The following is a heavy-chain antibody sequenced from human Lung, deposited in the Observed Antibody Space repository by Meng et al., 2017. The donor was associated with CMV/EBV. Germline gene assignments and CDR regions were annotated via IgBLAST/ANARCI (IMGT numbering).Heavy chain of an antibody. V-gene: IGHV2-5*02. J-gene: IGHJ4*02. CDR1: GFSLNTPNVG. CDR3: ARRPTVAEGVYYFDY. CDR2: IYWDDDK. D-gene: IGHD3-10*01. Sequence: GFSLNTPNVGVGWIRPPPRNALEWLALIYWDDDKRYNSSLKSRLTITKDTSKNQVVLTLANLDPLDTATYYCARRPTVAEGVYYFDYWGQGTLVTVSS.